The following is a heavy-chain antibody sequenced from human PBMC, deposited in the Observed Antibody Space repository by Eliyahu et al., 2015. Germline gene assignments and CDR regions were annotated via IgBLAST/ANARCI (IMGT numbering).Heavy chain of an antibody. CDR2: IYRSGTT. V-gene: IGHV4-61*02. CDR1: GGSISSGSYY. CDR3: AREWGYQLDY. D-gene: IGHD2-2*01. Sequence: QVQLQESGPGLVKPSQTLSLTCTVSGGSISSGSYYWTWIRQPAGKGLEWIGRIYRSGTTNYHPSLKSRVSISIDTSKNHFSLNLTSVTAADTAVYFCAREWGYQLDYWGPGTLVTVSS. J-gene: IGHJ4*02.